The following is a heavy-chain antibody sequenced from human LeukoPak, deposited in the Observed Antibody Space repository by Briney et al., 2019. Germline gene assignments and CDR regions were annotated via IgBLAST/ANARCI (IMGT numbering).Heavy chain of an antibody. J-gene: IGHJ5*02. D-gene: IGHD3-3*01. CDR1: GFTFSRYW. CDR2: IKQDGSEK. CDR3: ARENFWSGYREKYNWFDP. Sequence: PGGSLRLSCAASGFTFSRYWMSWVRQAPGKGLEWVANIKQDGSEKYYVDSVKGRFTISRDNAKNSLSLQMNSLRAEDTAVYYCARENFWSGYREKYNWFDPWGQGTLVTVSS. V-gene: IGHV3-7*01.